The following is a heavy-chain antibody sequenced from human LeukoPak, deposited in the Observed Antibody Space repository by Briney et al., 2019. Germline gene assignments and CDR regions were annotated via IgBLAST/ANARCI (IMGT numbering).Heavy chain of an antibody. Sequence: SETLSLTCTVSGGSLSTISWWTWVRQPPGKGLEWIGEIYHSGTTNDNPSLKSRVTMSVDESKNHFSLRLTSVTAADTAIYYCARGGGDYLKYGGYFFDSWGQGTPVIVSS. D-gene: IGHD4-17*01. CDR3: ARGGGDYLKYGGYFFDS. CDR2: IYHSGTT. J-gene: IGHJ4*02. CDR1: GGSLSTISW. V-gene: IGHV4-4*02.